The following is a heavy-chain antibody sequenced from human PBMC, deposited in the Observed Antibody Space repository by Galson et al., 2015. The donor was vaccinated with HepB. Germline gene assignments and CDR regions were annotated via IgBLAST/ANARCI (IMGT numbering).Heavy chain of an antibody. CDR2: ISAYNGNT. CDR1: GYTFTSYG. J-gene: IGHJ6*02. CDR3: ARREMATHYYYYGMDY. D-gene: IGHD5-24*01. Sequence: SVKVSCKASGYTFTSYGISWVRQAPGQGLEWMGWISAYNGNTNYAQKLQGRVTMTTDTSTSTAYMELRSLRSDDTAVYYCARREMATHYYYYGMDYWGQGSLVTVSS. V-gene: IGHV1-18*01.